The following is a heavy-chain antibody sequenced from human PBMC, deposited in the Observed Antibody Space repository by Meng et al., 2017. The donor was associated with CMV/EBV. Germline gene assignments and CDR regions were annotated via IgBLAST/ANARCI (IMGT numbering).Heavy chain of an antibody. J-gene: IGHJ5*02. CDR2: IYYSGST. D-gene: IGHD2-2*01. Sequence: SETLSLTCTVSGGSVSSGSYYWSWIRQPPGKGLEWIGHIYYSGSTNYNPSLKSRVTISVDTSKNQFSLKLSSVTAADTAVYYCARCVVVPAAHATPRIWFDPWGQGTLVTVSS. CDR3: ARCVVVPAAHATPRIWFDP. CDR1: GGSVSSGSYY. V-gene: IGHV4-61*01.